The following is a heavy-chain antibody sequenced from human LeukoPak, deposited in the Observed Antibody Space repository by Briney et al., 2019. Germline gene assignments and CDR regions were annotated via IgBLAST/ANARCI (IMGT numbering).Heavy chain of an antibody. CDR2: FDPEDGET. J-gene: IGHJ4*02. D-gene: IGHD1-26*01. CDR1: GYTLTELS. CDR3: ARDGGGSYTFDY. Sequence: GASVKVSCKVSGYTLTELSMQWVRQAPGKGLEWMGGFDPEDGETIYAQKFQGRVTMTEDTSTDTAYMELSSLRSEDTAVYYCARDGGGSYTFDYWGQGTLVTVSS. V-gene: IGHV1-24*01.